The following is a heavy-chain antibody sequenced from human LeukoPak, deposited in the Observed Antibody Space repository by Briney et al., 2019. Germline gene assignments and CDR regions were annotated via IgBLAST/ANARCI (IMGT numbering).Heavy chain of an antibody. J-gene: IGHJ4*02. CDR1: GYTFTGYY. Sequence: ASVKVSCKASGYTFTGYYIHWVRQAPGQGLEWMGWVNPISGGTNYAEKFQGGVTTTRDTSINTAYMEATRLTSDDTAVYYCAREDGSFDYWGQGTLVIVSS. CDR2: VNPISGGT. CDR3: AREDGSFDY. D-gene: IGHD5-24*01. V-gene: IGHV1-2*02.